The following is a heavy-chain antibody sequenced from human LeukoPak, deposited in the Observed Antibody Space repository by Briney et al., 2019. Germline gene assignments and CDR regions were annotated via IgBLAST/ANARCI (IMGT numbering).Heavy chain of an antibody. CDR1: QFTFTSYA. Sequence: GGSLRLSCAASQFTFTSYAMSWVRQAPGRGLEWVSSIGDSGVPTYYADSVKGRFTISRDNSKNTLFLQMNSLRAEDTAVYYCAKDRSCTGSSCNVGSWGQGTMVTVSS. D-gene: IGHD2-2*01. J-gene: IGHJ3*01. CDR3: AKDRSCTGSSCNVGS. V-gene: IGHV3-23*01. CDR2: IGDSGVPT.